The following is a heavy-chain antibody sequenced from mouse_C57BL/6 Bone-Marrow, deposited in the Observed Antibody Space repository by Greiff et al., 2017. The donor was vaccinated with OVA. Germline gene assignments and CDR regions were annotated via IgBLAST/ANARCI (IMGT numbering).Heavy chain of an antibody. Sequence: QVQLQQPGAELVKPGASVKLSCKASGYTFTSYWMHWVKQRPGQGLEWIGMIHPYSGSTNYNEKFKSKATLTVDKSSSTAYMQLSSLTSEDSAVYYCARGHYYDYDEFAYWGQGTLVTVSA. CDR2: IHPYSGST. CDR1: GYTFTSYW. V-gene: IGHV1-64*01. CDR3: ARGHYYDYDEFAY. J-gene: IGHJ3*01. D-gene: IGHD2-4*01.